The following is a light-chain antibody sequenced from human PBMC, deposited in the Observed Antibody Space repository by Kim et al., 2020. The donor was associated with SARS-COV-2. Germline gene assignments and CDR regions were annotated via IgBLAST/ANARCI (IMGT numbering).Light chain of an antibody. CDR2: YDS. V-gene: IGLV3-21*01. CDR1: NSGGHS. CDR3: QVWDTDTDDYV. J-gene: IGLJ1*01. Sequence: APGKTARISGGGNNSGGHSVHWYQQKPGQAHVLVIYYDSDRPSGIPERFSGSKAATTDTLTISRVEAGDEADYYCQVWDTDTDDYVFGTGTKVTVL.